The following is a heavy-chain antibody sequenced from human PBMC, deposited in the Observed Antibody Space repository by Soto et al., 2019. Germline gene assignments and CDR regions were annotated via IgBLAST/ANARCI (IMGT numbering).Heavy chain of an antibody. J-gene: IGHJ4*02. CDR3: ARMSRCDYFDY. CDR2: IYYSGST. Sequence: SETLSLTCTVSGDSISSYYWSWIRQPPGKGLECIGYIYYSGSTNYNPSLKSRVTISVDTSKNQFSLKLSSVTAADTATYYCARMSRCDYFDYWGQGTLVTVS. V-gene: IGHV4-59*01. CDR1: GDSISSYY.